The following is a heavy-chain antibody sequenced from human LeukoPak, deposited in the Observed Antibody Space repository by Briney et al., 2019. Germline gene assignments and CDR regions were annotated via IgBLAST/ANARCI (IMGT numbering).Heavy chain of an antibody. D-gene: IGHD1-7*01. CDR2: FDPEDGET. Sequence: ASVKVSCKVSGYTLTELSMHWVRQAPGKGLEWMGGFDPEDGETIYAQKFQGRVTMTEDTSTDTAYMELGSLRSEDTAVYYCATDGVENWNYKPPLGYWGQGTLVTVSS. J-gene: IGHJ4*02. CDR3: ATDGVENWNYKPPLGY. V-gene: IGHV1-24*01. CDR1: GYTLTELS.